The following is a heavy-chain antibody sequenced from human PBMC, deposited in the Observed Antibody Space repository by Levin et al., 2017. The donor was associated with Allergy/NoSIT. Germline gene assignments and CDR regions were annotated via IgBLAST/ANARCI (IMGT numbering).Heavy chain of an antibody. CDR1: GILFSSYY. J-gene: IGHJ6*02. V-gene: IGHV3-21*01. Sequence: GESLKISCAASGILFSSYYMNWVRQAPGKGLEWVSSINAGGNYIYYADSVKGRFTISRDNSKNSLFLQMNSLKAEDTAVYYCAAWAMYHYDRSAFDYFYYAMDVWGQGTTVTVSS. CDR3: AAWAMYHYDRSAFDYFYYAMDV. D-gene: IGHD3-22*01. CDR2: INAGGNYI.